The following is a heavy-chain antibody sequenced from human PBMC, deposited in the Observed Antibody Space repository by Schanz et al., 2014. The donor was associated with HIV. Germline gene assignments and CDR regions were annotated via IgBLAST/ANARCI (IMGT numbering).Heavy chain of an antibody. V-gene: IGHV3-33*08. CDR2: ISPDGSKQ. J-gene: IGHJ4*02. D-gene: IGHD3-10*01. CDR3: ARGAEEDFYGPCFDS. CDR1: GFTFRRHG. Sequence: QVQPVESGGGVVQPGRSQRLSCAASGFTFRRHGMHWVRQAPGQGLEWLAVISPDGSKQHYADSVKGRFIISRDNSKKILYLQMNSLRAEDTAEYFCARGAEEDFYGPCFDSWGQGTLVIVSS.